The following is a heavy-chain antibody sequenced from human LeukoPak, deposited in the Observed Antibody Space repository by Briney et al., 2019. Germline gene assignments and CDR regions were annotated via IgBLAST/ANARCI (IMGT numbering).Heavy chain of an antibody. CDR2: ISGSGGST. D-gene: IGHD5-18*01. Sequence: PGGSLRLSCAASGFTFSSYAMYWVRQAPGKGLEWVAFISGSGGSTFYADSVKGRFTISRDNSKNTLHLQMNSLRAEDTAVYYCARTEDTERFDYWGQGTLVTVSS. V-gene: IGHV3-23*01. CDR1: GFTFSSYA. CDR3: ARTEDTERFDY. J-gene: IGHJ4*02.